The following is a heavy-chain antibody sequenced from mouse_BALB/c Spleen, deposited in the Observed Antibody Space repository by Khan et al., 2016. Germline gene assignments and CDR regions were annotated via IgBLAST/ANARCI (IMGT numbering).Heavy chain of an antibody. Sequence: QVQLKQSGPGLVAPSQSLSITCTVSEFSLTSYGVHWVRQPPGKGLEWLGVIWAGGSTHYNSALMSRLSISKDNSKSHVFLKMNSLQTDDTARYCCARGYYGRSPGYFVVWGAGTTVTVSS. V-gene: IGHV2-9*02. CDR2: IWAGGST. J-gene: IGHJ1*01. CDR3: ARGYYGRSPGYFVV. D-gene: IGHD1-1*01. CDR1: EFSLTSYG.